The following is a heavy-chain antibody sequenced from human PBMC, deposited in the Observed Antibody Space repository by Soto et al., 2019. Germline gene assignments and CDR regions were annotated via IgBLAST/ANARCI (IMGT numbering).Heavy chain of an antibody. CDR3: ARLDTYYYGSGSPYYYYGMDV. CDR1: GYSFTSYW. D-gene: IGHD3-10*01. CDR2: IYPGDSDT. Sequence: GESLKIPCKGSGYSFTSYWIGWVRQMPGKGLEWMGIIYPGDSDTRYSPSFQGQVTISADKSISTAYLQWSSLKASDTAMYYCARLDTYYYGSGSPYYYYGMDVWGQGTTVTVSS. J-gene: IGHJ6*02. V-gene: IGHV5-51*01.